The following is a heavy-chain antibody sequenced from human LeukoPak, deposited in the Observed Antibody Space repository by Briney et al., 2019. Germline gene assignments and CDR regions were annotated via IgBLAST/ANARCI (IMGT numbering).Heavy chain of an antibody. D-gene: IGHD3-10*01. CDR2: ISGSGGST. CDR3: AKDRLRITMVRGVIGINWFDP. CDR1: GFTFSSYA. Sequence: GGSLRLSCAASGFTFSSYAMSWVRQAPGKGLEWVSAISGSGGSTYYADSVKGRFTISRDNSKTTLYLQMNSLRAEDTAVYYCAKDRLRITMVRGVIGINWFDPWGQGTLVTVSS. V-gene: IGHV3-23*01. J-gene: IGHJ5*02.